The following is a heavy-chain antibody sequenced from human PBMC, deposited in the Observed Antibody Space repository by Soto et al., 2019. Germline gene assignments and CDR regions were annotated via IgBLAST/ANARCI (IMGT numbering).Heavy chain of an antibody. CDR2: ISGSGAYT. CDR3: ARDRHPYSTKYYFDY. J-gene: IGHJ4*02. Sequence: PGGSLRLSCAASGFTFSTYAMNWVRQPPGKGLEWVSSISGSGAYTYYADSVQCRFTISRDNSKNTLNLQMNSLRAEDTAVYYCARDRHPYSTKYYFDYWGQGTLVTVSS. CDR1: GFTFSTYA. V-gene: IGHV3-23*01. D-gene: IGHD2-2*01.